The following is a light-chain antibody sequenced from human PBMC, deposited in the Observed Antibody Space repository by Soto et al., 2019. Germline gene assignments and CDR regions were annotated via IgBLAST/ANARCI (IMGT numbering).Light chain of an antibody. CDR3: HQYHYLWT. CDR2: GAS. J-gene: IGKJ1*01. V-gene: IGKV3-15*01. Sequence: EIVLTQSPGTLSLSPGERATLSCRASQSVSSGYLAWHQQKRGQAPRLLIYGASNRATAIPARFSASGSGTEFTLTISSLQSEDFAVYYCHQYHYLWTFGQGTKVEIK. CDR1: QSVSSGY.